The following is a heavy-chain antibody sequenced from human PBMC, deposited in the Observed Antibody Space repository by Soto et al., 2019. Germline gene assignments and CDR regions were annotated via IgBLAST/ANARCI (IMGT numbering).Heavy chain of an antibody. CDR1: GYY. CDR3: ARGHNYYDSSGYYYGAFDI. Sequence: GYYWSWIRQPPGKGLEWIGEINHSGSTNYNPSHKSRVTISVDTSKNQFSLKLSSVTAADTAVYYCARGHNYYDSSGYYYGAFDIWGQGTMVTVSS. J-gene: IGHJ3*02. V-gene: IGHV4-34*01. D-gene: IGHD3-22*01. CDR2: INHSGST.